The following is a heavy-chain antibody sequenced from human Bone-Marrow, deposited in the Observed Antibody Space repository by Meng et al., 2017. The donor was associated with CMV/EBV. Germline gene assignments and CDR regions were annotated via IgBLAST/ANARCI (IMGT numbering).Heavy chain of an antibody. Sequence: SSEKVSRKASGGTFSSYAISWVRQAPGQGLEWMGGIIPIFGTANYAQKFQGRVTITTDESTSTAYMELSSLRSEDTAVYYCARESDNWNHGYFDYWGQGTLVTVSS. CDR3: ARESDNWNHGYFDY. D-gene: IGHD1-20*01. CDR1: GGTFSSYA. J-gene: IGHJ4*02. CDR2: IIPIFGTA. V-gene: IGHV1-69*05.